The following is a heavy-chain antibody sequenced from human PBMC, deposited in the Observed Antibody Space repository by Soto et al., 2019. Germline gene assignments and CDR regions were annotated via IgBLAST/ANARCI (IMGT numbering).Heavy chain of an antibody. CDR1: GFTFSDYY. Sequence: GGSLRLSCAASGFTFSDYYMSWLRQAPGKGLEWVSYISSSGSTIYYADSVKGRFTISRDNAKNSLYLQMNSLRAEDTAVYYCARDLYSSGYPGYFDYWGQGTLVTVSS. CDR2: ISSSGSTI. J-gene: IGHJ4*02. V-gene: IGHV3-11*01. CDR3: ARDLYSSGYPGYFDY. D-gene: IGHD6-19*01.